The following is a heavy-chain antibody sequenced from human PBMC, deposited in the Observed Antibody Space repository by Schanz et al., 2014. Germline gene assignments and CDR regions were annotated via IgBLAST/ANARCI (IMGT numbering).Heavy chain of an antibody. Sequence: VQLVESGGGVVQLGRSLRLSCVASGFTFSSYSMNWVRQAPGKGLEWVSYISSSGTTIYYADSVKGRFTISRDNSRNTLYLKMNSPRTEDTAVYYCASPSGYSDYGTYFDFWGQGTLVTVSS. CDR3: ASPSGYSDYGTYFDF. CDR1: GFTFSSYS. D-gene: IGHD5-12*01. V-gene: IGHV3-48*01. CDR2: ISSSGTTI. J-gene: IGHJ4*02.